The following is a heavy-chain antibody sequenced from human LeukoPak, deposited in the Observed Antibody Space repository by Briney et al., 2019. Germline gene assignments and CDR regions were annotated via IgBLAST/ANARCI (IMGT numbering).Heavy chain of an antibody. J-gene: IGHJ2*01. D-gene: IGHD3-10*01. CDR3: AKDYSSGNGIWYFAL. V-gene: IGHV3-23*01. CDR1: GFTFSSYA. Sequence: GGSLRLSCAASGFTFSSYAMSWVRQAPGKGLEWVSAISGSGGSTYYADSVKGRFTISRDNSKSTLFLQMNSLRAEDTAVYYCAKDYSSGNGIWYFALWGRGTQVTVS. CDR2: ISGSGGST.